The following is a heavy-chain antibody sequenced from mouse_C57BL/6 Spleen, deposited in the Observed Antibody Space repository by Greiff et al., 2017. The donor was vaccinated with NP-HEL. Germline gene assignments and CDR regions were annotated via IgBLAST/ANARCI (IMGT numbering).Heavy chain of an antibody. Sequence: EVQLVESGGGLVKPGGSLKLSCAASGFTFSDYGMHWVRQAPEKGLEWVAYISSGSSTIYYADTVKGRFTIPRDHAKNTLFLQMTSLRSEDTAMYYCARQRQLRLDYWGQGTTLTVSS. J-gene: IGHJ2*01. CDR3: ARQRQLRLDY. CDR2: ISSGSSTI. D-gene: IGHD3-2*02. V-gene: IGHV5-17*01. CDR1: GFTFSDYG.